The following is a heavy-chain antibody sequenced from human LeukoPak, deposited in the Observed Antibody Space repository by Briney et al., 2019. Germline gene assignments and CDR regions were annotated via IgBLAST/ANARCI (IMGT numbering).Heavy chain of an antibody. V-gene: IGHV3-53*01. CDR3: AREGFRDGYNSVRDFS. D-gene: IGHD5-24*01. CDR1: GFTVSSNY. Sequence: GSLRLSCAASGFTVSSNYMSWVRQAPGKGLEWVSVIYSGGSTYYADSVKGRFTISRDNSKNTLYLQMNSLRAEDTAVYYCAREGFRDGYNSVRDFSWGQGTLVTVSS. CDR2: IYSGGST. J-gene: IGHJ4*02.